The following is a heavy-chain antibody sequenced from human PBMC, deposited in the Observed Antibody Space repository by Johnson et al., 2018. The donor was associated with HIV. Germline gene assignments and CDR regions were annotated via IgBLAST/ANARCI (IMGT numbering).Heavy chain of an antibody. D-gene: IGHD3-10*01. Sequence: MKWVRQTPGMGLEWVSAINWNAGRTGYTDSVKGRFTICRDNAKNSLYLQMNSLRAEDTALYYCAREAGSGSYSPWRPDAFDIWGQGTMVPVSS. V-gene: IGHV3-20*03. CDR2: INWNAGRT. J-gene: IGHJ3*02. CDR3: AREAGSGSYSPWRPDAFDI.